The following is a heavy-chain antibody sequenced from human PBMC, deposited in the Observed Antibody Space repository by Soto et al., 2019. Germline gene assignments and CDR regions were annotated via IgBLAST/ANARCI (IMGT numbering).Heavy chain of an antibody. CDR2: ISYDGSNK. Sequence: GGSLRLSCAASGFTFSSYGMHWVRQAPGKGLEWVAVISYDGSNKYYADSVKGRFTISRDNSKNTLYLQMNSLRAEDTAVYYCAKEALELRAPFDYWGQGTLVTVSS. J-gene: IGHJ4*02. V-gene: IGHV3-30*18. D-gene: IGHD1-7*01. CDR3: AKEALELRAPFDY. CDR1: GFTFSSYG.